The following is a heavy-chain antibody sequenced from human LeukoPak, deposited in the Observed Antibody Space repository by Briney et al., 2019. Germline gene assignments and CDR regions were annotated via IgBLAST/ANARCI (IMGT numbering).Heavy chain of an antibody. CDR3: ARDLGDSFDY. D-gene: IGHD3-10*01. CDR1: GGTFSNYA. Sequence: SVKVSCKASGGTFSNYAISWVRQAPGQGLEWMGGIIPIFGTVSYAQKFQGRVTITADESTSTAYMELSSLRSEDTAVYYCARDLGDSFDYWGQGTLVTVSS. J-gene: IGHJ4*02. CDR2: IIPIFGTV. V-gene: IGHV1-69*13.